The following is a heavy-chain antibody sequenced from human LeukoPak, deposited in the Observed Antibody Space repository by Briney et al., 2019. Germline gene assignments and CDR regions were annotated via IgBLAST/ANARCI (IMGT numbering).Heavy chain of an antibody. Sequence: PGGSLRLSCAASGFTFSSYGMSWVRQAPGKGLEWVAVISYDGSNKYYADSVKGRFTISRDNSKNTLYLQMNSLRAEDTAVYYCARVTPPTMEMATTGRFDYWGQGTLVTVSS. D-gene: IGHD5-24*01. J-gene: IGHJ4*02. CDR3: ARVTPPTMEMATTGRFDY. V-gene: IGHV3-30*03. CDR2: ISYDGSNK. CDR1: GFTFSSYG.